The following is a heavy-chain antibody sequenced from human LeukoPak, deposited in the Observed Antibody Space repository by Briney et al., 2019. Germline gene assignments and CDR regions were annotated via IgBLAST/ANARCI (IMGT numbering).Heavy chain of an antibody. CDR1: GGSFSGYY. J-gene: IGHJ4*02. CDR3: VTYYFDSSGPKKNY. CDR2: INHSGST. V-gene: IGHV4-34*01. Sequence: PSETLSLTCAVYGGSFSGYYWSWIRQPPGKGLEWIGEINHSGSTNYDPSLKSRVTISVDTSKKQFSLKLSSVTAADTAVYYCVTYYFDSSGPKKNYWGQGTLVTVSS. D-gene: IGHD3-22*01.